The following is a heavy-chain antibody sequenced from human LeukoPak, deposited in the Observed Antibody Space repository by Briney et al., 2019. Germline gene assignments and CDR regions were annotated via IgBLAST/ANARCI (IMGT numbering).Heavy chain of an antibody. CDR3: AKSWSCVQYNDWLCYFDY. D-gene: IGHD3-9*01. J-gene: IGHJ4*02. CDR2: ISGSSGTT. Sequence: GGSLRLSCAASGFTFSNYAMSWVGQAPGTGLEWVSGISGSSGTTYYTDSVQGRFTISRDNSKDTLYLQMNSLRDDDAAIYYCAKSWSCVQYNDWLCYFDYWGQGTLVTVSS. CDR1: GFTFSNYA. V-gene: IGHV3-23*01.